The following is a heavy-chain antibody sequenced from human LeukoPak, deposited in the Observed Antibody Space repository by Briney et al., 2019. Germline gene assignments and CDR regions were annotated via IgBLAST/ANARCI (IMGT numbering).Heavy chain of an antibody. CDR2: IKQDGSEK. CDR1: GFTFSSYW. V-gene: IGHV3-7*05. Sequence: GGSLRLSCAASGFTFSSYWMSWVRQAPGKGLEWVATIKQDGSEKYYVDSVKGRFTVSRDNANNSLYLQMFSLRAEDTAVYYCARGFGSFYWGQGTLVTFSS. D-gene: IGHD3-10*01. J-gene: IGHJ4*02. CDR3: ARGFGSFY.